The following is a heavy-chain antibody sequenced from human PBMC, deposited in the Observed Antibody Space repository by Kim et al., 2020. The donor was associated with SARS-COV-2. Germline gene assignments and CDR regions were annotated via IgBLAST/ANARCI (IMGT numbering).Heavy chain of an antibody. CDR1: GFTFSSYS. J-gene: IGHJ6*02. Sequence: GGSLRLSCAASGFTFSSYSMNWVRQAPGKGLEWVSSISSSSSYIYYADSVKGRFTISRDNAKNSLYLQMNSLRAEDTAVYYCARDGVVGAANLGYYYYGMDVWGQGTTVTVSS. D-gene: IGHD1-26*01. CDR3: ARDGVVGAANLGYYYYGMDV. CDR2: ISSSSSYI. V-gene: IGHV3-21*01.